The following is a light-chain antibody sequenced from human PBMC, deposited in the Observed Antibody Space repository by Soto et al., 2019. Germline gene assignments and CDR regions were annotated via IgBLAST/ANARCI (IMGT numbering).Light chain of an antibody. V-gene: IGKV3-20*01. CDR1: QSLTSSY. J-gene: IGKJ2*01. CDR3: QQYSTSPQT. Sequence: IVLTQSPGTLSLSPGERAALSCRTSQSLTSSYLAWYQQKPGQAPRLLIYGASIRATGIPDRFSGSGSGTDFTLTVNRLEPEDFAVYYCQQYSTSPQTFGQGTKLVIK. CDR2: GAS.